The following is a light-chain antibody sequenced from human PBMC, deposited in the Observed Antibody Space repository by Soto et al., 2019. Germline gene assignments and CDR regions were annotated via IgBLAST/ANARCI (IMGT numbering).Light chain of an antibody. J-gene: IGKJ1*01. V-gene: IGKV3-15*01. CDR1: QSISSN. Sequence: EILMTQSQDTLSVSLGERATLSCRASQSISSNLAWYQQKPGQAPRLLIYGATTRATGVPARFSGGRSGTEFTLTISSLQSEDFAVYYCQQTYTTPWTFGHGTRVEI. CDR3: QQTYTTPWT. CDR2: GAT.